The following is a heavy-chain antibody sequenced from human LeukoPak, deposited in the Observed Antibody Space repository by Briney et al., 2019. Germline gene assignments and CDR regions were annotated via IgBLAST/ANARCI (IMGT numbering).Heavy chain of an antibody. D-gene: IGHD2-15*01. Sequence: GGSLRLSCAASGLTFSSYAMSWVRQAPGKGLEWVSAFSGSGGSTYYADSVKGRFTISRDNSKNTLYLQMNSLRAEDTAVYYCAKDPTWGSAIDQYYFDYWGQGTLVTVSS. J-gene: IGHJ4*02. CDR1: GLTFSSYA. V-gene: IGHV3-23*01. CDR2: FSGSGGST. CDR3: AKDPTWGSAIDQYYFDY.